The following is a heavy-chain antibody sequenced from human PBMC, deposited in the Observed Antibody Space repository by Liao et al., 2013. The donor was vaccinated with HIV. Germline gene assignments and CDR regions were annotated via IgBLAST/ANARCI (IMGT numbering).Heavy chain of an antibody. V-gene: IGHV4-4*07. CDR1: GGSIRSYF. CDR2: IYTSGST. D-gene: IGHD3-16*01. Sequence: QVQLQESGPRLVKPSETLSLTCTVSGGSIRSYFWSWIRQPAGKGLEWIGRIYTSGSTNYNPSLKSRVTISGDTSKNQFSLKLSSVTAADTAVYYCARDPSWGGAHWFDPWGQGTLVTVSS. J-gene: IGHJ5*02. CDR3: ARDPSWGGAHWFDP.